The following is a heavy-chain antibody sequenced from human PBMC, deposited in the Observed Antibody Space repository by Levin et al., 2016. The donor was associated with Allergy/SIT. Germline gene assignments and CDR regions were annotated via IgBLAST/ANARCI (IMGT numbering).Heavy chain of an antibody. V-gene: IGHV5-51*01. J-gene: IGHJ4*02. Sequence: GESLKISCKGFGYSFTSFWIGWVRQMPGKGLEWMAIIYPGDSDTRYSPSFLGQVTISADKSISTVYLQWSRLKASDTAMYYCARHRMELPTIGPLDSWGQGTLVTVSS. CDR2: IYPGDSDT. CDR1: GYSFTSFW. D-gene: IGHD5-24*01. CDR3: ARHRMELPTIGPLDS.